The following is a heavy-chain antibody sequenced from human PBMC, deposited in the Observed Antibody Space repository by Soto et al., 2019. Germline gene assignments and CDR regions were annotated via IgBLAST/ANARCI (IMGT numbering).Heavy chain of an antibody. CDR1: GGSISSGPYF. CDR2: VSYSGGT. J-gene: IGHJ5*02. Sequence: PSETLSLTCTVSGGSISSGPYFWGWIRQPPGKGLEWIASVSYSGGTYYNPSLKSRVTISVDTSKKQFSLNLTSVTAADTAFYYCSRRAPEGFDPWGQGTQVTVSS. CDR3: SRRAPEGFDP. V-gene: IGHV4-39*01.